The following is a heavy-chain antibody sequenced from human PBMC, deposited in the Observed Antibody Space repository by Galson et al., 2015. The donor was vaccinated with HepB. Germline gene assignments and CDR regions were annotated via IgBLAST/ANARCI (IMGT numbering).Heavy chain of an antibody. CDR2: IWYDGSNK. CDR3: ARESYSSSWYRFDYYYYGMDV. V-gene: IGHV3-33*01. Sequence: SLRLSCAASGFTFSSYGMHWVRQAPGKGLEWVAVIWYDGSNKYYADSVKGRFTISRDNSKNTLYLQMNSLRAEDTAVYYCARESYSSSWYRFDYYYYGMDVWGQGTTVTVSS. CDR1: GFTFSSYG. J-gene: IGHJ6*02. D-gene: IGHD6-13*01.